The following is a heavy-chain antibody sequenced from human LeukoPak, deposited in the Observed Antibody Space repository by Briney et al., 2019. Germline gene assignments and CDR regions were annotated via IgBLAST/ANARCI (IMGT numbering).Heavy chain of an antibody. CDR1: GFTFSSYA. V-gene: IGHV3-23*01. D-gene: IGHD4-17*01. CDR3: AEGRNGDGDAALNY. CDR2: ISGSGGNT. J-gene: IGHJ4*02. Sequence: GGSLRLSSAASGFTFSSYAMSWVRQAPGKGLEWVSSISGSGGNTFYADSVKGRFTISRDNSKNTLYLQMNSLRAEDTAAYHCAEGRNGDGDAALNYWGQGTLVTVSS.